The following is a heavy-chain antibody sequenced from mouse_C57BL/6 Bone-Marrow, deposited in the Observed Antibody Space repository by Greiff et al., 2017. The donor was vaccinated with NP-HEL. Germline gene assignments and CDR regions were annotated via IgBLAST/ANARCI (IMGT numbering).Heavy chain of an antibody. CDR2: IDPANGNT. CDR1: GFNIKNTY. J-gene: IGHJ2*01. D-gene: IGHD2-4*01. Sequence: VQLQQSVAELVRPGASVKLSCTASGFNIKNTYMHWVKQRPEQGLEWIGRIDPANGNTKYAPKFQGKATITADTSSNTAYLQLSSRTPEDTAIYYCALPGRLRRAWFDCWGQGTTLTVSA. V-gene: IGHV14-3*01. CDR3: ALPGRLRRAWFDC.